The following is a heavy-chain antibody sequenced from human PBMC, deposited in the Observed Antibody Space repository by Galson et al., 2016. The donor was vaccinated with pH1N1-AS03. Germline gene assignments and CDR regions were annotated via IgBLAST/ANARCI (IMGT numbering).Heavy chain of an antibody. CDR3: ARDPRGPCSSATCPTTYYFGMDV. J-gene: IGHJ6*02. Sequence: SVKVSCKASGYIFTGFYVHWVRQAPGQGLEWMGWINPNSGVTNYAQKFQAWVTMTGDTSISTAYMELYGLKSDDPAVYYFARDPRGPCSSATCPTTYYFGMDVWGQGTTVIVSS. V-gene: IGHV1-2*04. D-gene: IGHD1-26*01. CDR2: INPNSGVT. CDR1: GYIFTGFY.